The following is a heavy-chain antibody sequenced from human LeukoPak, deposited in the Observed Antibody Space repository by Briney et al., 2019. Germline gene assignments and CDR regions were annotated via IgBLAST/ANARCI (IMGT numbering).Heavy chain of an antibody. D-gene: IGHD4-17*01. V-gene: IGHV3-73*01. J-gene: IGHJ2*01. CDR3: STLKTTATVTTECYFDL. Sequence: PGGSLRLSCAASGFTFSGSAMHWVRQASGKGLEWVGRIRSKFNNYATVYAESVKGRFTMSRDDSKNTAYVQMNSLKTEDTAVYYYSTLKTTATVTTECYFDLWGRGNLVTVSS. CDR1: GFTFSGSA. CDR2: IRSKFNNYAT.